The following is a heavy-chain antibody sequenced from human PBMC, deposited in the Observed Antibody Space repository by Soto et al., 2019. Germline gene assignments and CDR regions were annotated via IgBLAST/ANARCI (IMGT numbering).Heavy chain of an antibody. CDR1: GFTFSSYG. J-gene: IGHJ4*02. Sequence: QVQLVESGGGVVQPGRSLRLSCAASGFTFSSYGMHWVRQAPGKGLEWVAGIWYDGSNKYYADSVKGRFTISRDNSKNTLYLQMNSLRAEDTAVYYCARGRYILTGYYRASYFDYWGQGTLVTVSS. CDR3: ARGRYILTGYYRASYFDY. D-gene: IGHD3-9*01. CDR2: IWYDGSNK. V-gene: IGHV3-33*01.